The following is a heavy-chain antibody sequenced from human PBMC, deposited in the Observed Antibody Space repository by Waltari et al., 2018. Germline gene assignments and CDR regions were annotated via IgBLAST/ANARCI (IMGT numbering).Heavy chain of an antibody. CDR2: INHSGGT. CDR3: TRGLLAAAGPRFGY. Sequence: QVQLQQWGAGLLKPSETLSLTCAVYGGSFSGYYWSWIRQPPGKGLEWIGEINHSGGTNDNPSLKSRVTISVDTSKNQFSLKLSSVTAADTSVYYCTRGLLAAAGPRFGYWGQGTLVTVSS. V-gene: IGHV4-34*01. D-gene: IGHD6-13*01. CDR1: GGSFSGYY. J-gene: IGHJ4*02.